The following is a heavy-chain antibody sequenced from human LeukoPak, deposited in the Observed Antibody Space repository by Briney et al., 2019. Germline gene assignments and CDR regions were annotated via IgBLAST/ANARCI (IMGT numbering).Heavy chain of an antibody. D-gene: IGHD1-26*01. J-gene: IGHJ4*02. CDR2: IYSGGST. CDR1: GFTVSSNY. V-gene: IGHV3-66*01. Sequence: GGSLRLSCAASGFTVSSNYMSWVRQAPGKGLEWVSVIYSGGSTYYADSVKGRFTISRDNSKNTLYLQMNSLRAEDTVVYYCARGAHAGATYYFDYWGQGTLVTVSS. CDR3: ARGAHAGATYYFDY.